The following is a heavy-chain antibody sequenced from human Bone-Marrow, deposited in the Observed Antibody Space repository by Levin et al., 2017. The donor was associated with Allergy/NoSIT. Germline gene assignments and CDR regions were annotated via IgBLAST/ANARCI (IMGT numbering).Heavy chain of an antibody. J-gene: IGHJ4*02. D-gene: IGHD3-10*01. CDR2: INQDGSDK. Sequence: PGGSLRLSCAASGFTLSTYWMTWGRQAPGKGREWVATINQDGSDKYYVASVRGRFTISRDNAKNSLYLEMNSLRAEDTAVYYCVRGSGAGDYWGQGTLVTVSS. V-gene: IGHV3-7*01. CDR3: VRGSGAGDY. CDR1: GFTLSTYW.